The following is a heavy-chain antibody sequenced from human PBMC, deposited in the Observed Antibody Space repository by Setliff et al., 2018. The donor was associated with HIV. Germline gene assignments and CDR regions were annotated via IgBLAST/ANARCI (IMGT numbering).Heavy chain of an antibody. V-gene: IGHV1-69*10. J-gene: IGHJ4*02. D-gene: IGHD1-1*01. Sequence: GASVKVSCKASGGSFNTYGIHWVRQAPGQGLEWMGGIIPIASVPNYSQKFQDRLTITADESTGTAYMELSSLRSEDTAVYYCATRGRDLGFDYWGQGTLVTVSS. CDR1: GGSFNTYG. CDR2: IIPIASVP. CDR3: ATRGRDLGFDY.